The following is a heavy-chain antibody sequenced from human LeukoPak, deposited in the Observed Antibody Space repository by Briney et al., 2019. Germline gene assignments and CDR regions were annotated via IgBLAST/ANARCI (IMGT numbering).Heavy chain of an antibody. Sequence: PGGSLRLSCAVSGITLSNYAMNWVRQAPGKGLEWVAGMYDSGGTTSYTWYAGSVKGRFTISRDRFKNTLYLQMNSLRAEDTAVYYCAKNRQQWLVRPANFDYWGQGILVAVSS. CDR1: GITLSNYA. CDR3: AKNRQQWLVRPANFDY. D-gene: IGHD6-19*01. J-gene: IGHJ4*02. V-gene: IGHV3-23*01. CDR2: MYDSGGTTSYT.